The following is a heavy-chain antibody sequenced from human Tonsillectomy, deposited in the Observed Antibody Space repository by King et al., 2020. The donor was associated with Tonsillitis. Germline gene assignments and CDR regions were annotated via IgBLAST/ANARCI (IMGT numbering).Heavy chain of an antibody. CDR2: INHSGGT. D-gene: IGHD2-15*01. J-gene: IGHJ4*02. CDR3: TRGRSLPGVVTATRDY. CDR1: GGSFSGYY. V-gene: IGHV4-34*01. Sequence: VQLQQWGAGLLKPSETLSLTCAVYGGSFSGYYWSWIRQPPGKGLEWIGEINHSGGTNYNPSLKSRVTISVDTSKNQFSLKLSSVTAADTAMYYCTRGRSLPGVVTATRDYWGQGTLVTVSS.